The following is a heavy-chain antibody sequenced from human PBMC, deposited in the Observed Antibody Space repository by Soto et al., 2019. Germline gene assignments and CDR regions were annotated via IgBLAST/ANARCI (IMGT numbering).Heavy chain of an antibody. CDR2: MNPNSGNT. CDR3: ARGKVHTAMDLGYWFDP. D-gene: IGHD5-18*01. CDR1: GYTFTSYD. Sequence: QVQLVQSGAEVKKPGASVKVSCKASGYTFTSYDINWVRQATGQGLEWMGWMNPNSGNTGYAQKFQGRVTMTRNTSISTAYMELSSLRSEDTAVYYCARGKVHTAMDLGYWFDPWGQGTLVTVSS. V-gene: IGHV1-8*01. J-gene: IGHJ5*02.